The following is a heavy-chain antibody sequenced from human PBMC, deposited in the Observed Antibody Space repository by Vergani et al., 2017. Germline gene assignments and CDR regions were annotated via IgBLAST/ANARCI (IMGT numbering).Heavy chain of an antibody. CDR2: ISYDGSNK. Sequence: QVQLVESGGGEVQPGRSLRLSCSAAGFPFSDYGVHWVRQAPGKGLEWVSVISYDGSNKYYADSVKGRFTISRDNSKNTLYLQMNSLRAEDTAVYYCARDAYYDFWSGYFDYWGQGTLVTVSS. D-gene: IGHD3-3*01. CDR3: ARDAYYDFWSGYFDY. CDR1: GFPFSDYG. V-gene: IGHV3-30*03. J-gene: IGHJ4*02.